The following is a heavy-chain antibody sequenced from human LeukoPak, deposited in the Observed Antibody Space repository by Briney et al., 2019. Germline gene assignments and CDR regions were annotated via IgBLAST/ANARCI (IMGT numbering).Heavy chain of an antibody. Sequence: ASVKVSCKASGYTFTGYYMHWVRQAPGQGLEWMGWINPNSGGTNYAQKFQGRVTMTRDTSISTAYMELSRLRSDDTAVYYCARVEMATVNWFDPWGQGTLVTVSS. CDR3: ARVEMATVNWFDP. D-gene: IGHD5-12*01. V-gene: IGHV1-2*02. J-gene: IGHJ5*02. CDR1: GYTFTGYY. CDR2: INPNSGGT.